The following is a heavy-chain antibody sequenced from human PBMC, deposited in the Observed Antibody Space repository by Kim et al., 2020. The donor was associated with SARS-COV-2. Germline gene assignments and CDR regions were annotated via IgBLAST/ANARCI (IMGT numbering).Heavy chain of an antibody. CDR2: IKQDGSEK. J-gene: IGHJ4*02. CDR1: GFTFSSYW. CDR3: AREKADPLQQLYYFDY. D-gene: IGHD6-13*01. V-gene: IGHV3-7*03. Sequence: GGSLRLSCAASGFTFSSYWMSWVRQAPGKGLEWVANIKQDGSEKYYVDSVKGRFTISRDNAKNSLYLQMNSLRAEDTAVYYCAREKADPLQQLYYFDYWGQGTLVTVSS.